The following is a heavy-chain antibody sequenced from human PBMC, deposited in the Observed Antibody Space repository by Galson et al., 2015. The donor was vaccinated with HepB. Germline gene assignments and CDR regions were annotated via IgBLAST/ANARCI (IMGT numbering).Heavy chain of an antibody. CDR2: ISGSGGST. CDR3: AKVKPSNYYDSSGYCGY. CDR1: GFTFSSYA. Sequence: SLRLSCAASGFTFSSYAMSWVRQAPGKGLEWVSAISGSGGSTYHADSVKGRFTISRDNSKNTLYLQMNSLRAEDTAVYYCAKVKPSNYYDSSGYCGYWGQGTLVTVSS. V-gene: IGHV3-23*01. D-gene: IGHD3-22*01. J-gene: IGHJ4*02.